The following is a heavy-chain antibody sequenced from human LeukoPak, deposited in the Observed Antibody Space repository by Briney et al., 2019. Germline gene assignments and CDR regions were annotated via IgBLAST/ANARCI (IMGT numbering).Heavy chain of an antibody. CDR1: GFTVSSNY. Sequence: PGGSLRLSCAASGFTVSSNYMSWVRQAPGKGLEWVAVISYDGSNKYYADSVKGRFTISRDNSKNTLYLQMNSLRAEDTAVYYCARNIVVVTVNDAFDIWGQGTMVTVSS. V-gene: IGHV3-30-3*01. CDR3: ARNIVVVTVNDAFDI. J-gene: IGHJ3*02. CDR2: ISYDGSNK. D-gene: IGHD2-21*02.